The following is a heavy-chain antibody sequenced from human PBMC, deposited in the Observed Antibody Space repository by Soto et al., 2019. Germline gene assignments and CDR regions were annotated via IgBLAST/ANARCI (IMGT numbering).Heavy chain of an antibody. CDR1: GGSISSYY. CDR3: AREGITGEDDAFDI. Sequence: SETLSLTCTVSGGSISSYYWSWIRQPPGKGLEWIGYIYYSGSTNYNPSLKSRVTISVDTSKNQFSLKLSSVTAADTAVYYCAREGITGEDDAFDIWGQGTMVTVSS. V-gene: IGHV4-59*01. D-gene: IGHD1-20*01. CDR2: IYYSGST. J-gene: IGHJ3*02.